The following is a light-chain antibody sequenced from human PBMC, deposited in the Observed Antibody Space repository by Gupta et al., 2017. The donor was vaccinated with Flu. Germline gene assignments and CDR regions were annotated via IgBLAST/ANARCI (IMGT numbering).Light chain of an antibody. Sequence: SLSPGEGATLSCRASQTFSSRYLAWYQQKPGQAPRLLIYGTSTRATGIPDRFSGSGSGTDFTLTIRRLEPEDSAVYYCQQYGNSPWTFGQGTKVEIK. CDR3: QQYGNSPWT. CDR1: QTFSSRY. J-gene: IGKJ1*01. V-gene: IGKV3-20*01. CDR2: GTS.